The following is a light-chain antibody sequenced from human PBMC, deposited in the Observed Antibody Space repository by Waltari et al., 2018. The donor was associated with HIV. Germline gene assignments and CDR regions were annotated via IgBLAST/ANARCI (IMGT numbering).Light chain of an antibody. CDR1: ASDIGRYNY. V-gene: IGLV2-14*03. Sequence: QSALSQPASVSASPGQSVAISCSGSASDIGRYNYVSWYQQHPDRAPTLILFDVNNRPSGISDRFSGSKSGTTASLTISTVRTDDEADYYCVSYTVNSTGVFGTGTKLSVL. J-gene: IGLJ1*01. CDR3: VSYTVNSTGV. CDR2: DVN.